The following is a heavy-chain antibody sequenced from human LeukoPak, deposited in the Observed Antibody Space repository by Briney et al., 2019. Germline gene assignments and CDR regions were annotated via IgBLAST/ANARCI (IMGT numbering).Heavy chain of an antibody. CDR2: TRNKANSYTT. CDR3: ARASGSYSGYFDY. Sequence: GGSLRLSCAASGFTFSDHYMDWVRQAPGKGLEWVGRTRNKANSYTTEYAASVKGRFTISRDDSKNSLYLQMNSLKTEDTAVYYCARASGSYSGYFDYWAREPWSPSPQ. J-gene: IGHJ4*02. D-gene: IGHD1-26*01. V-gene: IGHV3-72*01. CDR1: GFTFSDHY.